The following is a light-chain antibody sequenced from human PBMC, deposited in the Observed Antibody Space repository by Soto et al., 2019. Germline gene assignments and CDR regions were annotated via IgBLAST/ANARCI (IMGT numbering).Light chain of an antibody. J-gene: IGKJ5*01. CDR3: MQALQSLT. CDR2: FGS. V-gene: IGKV2-28*01. Sequence: DIVMTQSPLTLPVTPGEPASLSCRSSQSLLYNNTYNYLDWYVQKPGQSPQLLIYFGSNRAPGVPDRFSGSGSGTDFTLKINRVEAEDVGTYYCMQALQSLTVGQGTRLEIK. CDR1: QSLLYNNTYNY.